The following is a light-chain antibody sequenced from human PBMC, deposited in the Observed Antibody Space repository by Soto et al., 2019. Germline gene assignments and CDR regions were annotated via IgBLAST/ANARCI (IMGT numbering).Light chain of an antibody. V-gene: IGKV3-11*01. Sequence: TLSLSPGERATLSCRASQTVSSFLAWYQQKPGQAPRLLIHDSSDRATGIPARFSGSGSGTDFTLTISSLEPEDVAVYYCQQRSNWPLTFGGWTKVDIK. CDR3: QQRSNWPLT. J-gene: IGKJ4*01. CDR2: DSS. CDR1: QTVSSF.